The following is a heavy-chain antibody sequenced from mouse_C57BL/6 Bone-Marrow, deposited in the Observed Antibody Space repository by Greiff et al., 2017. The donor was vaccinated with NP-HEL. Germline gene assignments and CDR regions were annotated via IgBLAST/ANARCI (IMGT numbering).Heavy chain of an antibody. CDR1: GYTFTGNW. Sequence: QVQLQQSGAELMKPGASVKLSCKATGYTFTGNWIEWVKQRPGHGLEWIGEILPGSGNTYYNERFKGKATFTADTSSNTAYMQLSSLTTEDSAIYYCARDYYGSSYFDYWGQGITLTVSS. V-gene: IGHV1-9*01. D-gene: IGHD1-1*01. CDR2: ILPGSGNT. CDR3: ARDYYGSSYFDY. J-gene: IGHJ2*01.